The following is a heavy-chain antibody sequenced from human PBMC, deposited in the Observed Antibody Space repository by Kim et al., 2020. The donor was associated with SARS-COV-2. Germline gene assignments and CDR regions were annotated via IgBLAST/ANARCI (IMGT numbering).Heavy chain of an antibody. D-gene: IGHD1-7*01. CDR3: AKGGLGGKLELPPYYYGMDV. CDR2: ISYDGSNK. CDR1: GFTFSSYG. Sequence: GGSLRLSCAASGFTFSSYGMHWVRQAPGKGLEWVAVISYDGSNKYYADSVKGRFTISRDNSKNTLYLQMNSLRAEDTAVYYCAKGGLGGKLELPPYYYGMDVWGQGTTVTVSS. V-gene: IGHV3-30*18. J-gene: IGHJ6*02.